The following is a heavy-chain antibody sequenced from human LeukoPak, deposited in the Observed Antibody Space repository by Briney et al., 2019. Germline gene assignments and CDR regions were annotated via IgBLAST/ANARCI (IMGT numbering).Heavy chain of an antibody. CDR3: ARGPLIAAAGTW. D-gene: IGHD6-13*01. CDR1: GFTFDDYA. CDR2: ISWNSGSI. J-gene: IGHJ4*02. Sequence: GRSLRLSCAASGFTFDDYAMHWVRQAPGKGLEWVSGISWNSGSIGYADSVKGRFTISRDNAKNSLFLQMNSLRAEDTAVYYCARGPLIAAAGTWWGQGTLVTVSS. V-gene: IGHV3-9*01.